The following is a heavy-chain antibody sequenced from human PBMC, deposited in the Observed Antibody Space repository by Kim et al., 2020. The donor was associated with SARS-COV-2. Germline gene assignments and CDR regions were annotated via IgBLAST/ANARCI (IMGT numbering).Heavy chain of an antibody. CDR1: EFTFSYYA. CDR2: SSGDGRRT. CDR3: AKDRRGYSGKIDF. Sequence: GGSLRLSCAGSEFTFSYYAMSWVRQAPGKGLEWVSTSSGDGRRTYYAASVKGRFTTSRDNSKNTVFLQMNSLRAEDTAVYFCAKDRRGYSGKIDFWGQGTRITVSS. J-gene: IGHJ4*02. V-gene: IGHV3-23*01. D-gene: IGHD5-12*01.